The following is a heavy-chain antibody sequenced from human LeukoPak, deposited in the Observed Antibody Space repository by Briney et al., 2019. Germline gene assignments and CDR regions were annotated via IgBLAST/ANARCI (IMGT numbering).Heavy chain of an antibody. V-gene: IGHV3-33*08. CDR1: VFSFNIYG. CDR2: IWYEGNHQ. J-gene: IGHJ5*02. D-gene: IGHD3-10*01. Sequence: GRSLRLSCAAYVFSFNIYGMRCVRQAPDKRVESVAVIWYEGNHQYYADSVKGRFTISRDMSNNTLYLQMNNLRVDDTALYYCARDLGLRYGSGAYRFDPWGQGTQVIVSS. CDR3: ARDLGLRYGSGAYRFDP.